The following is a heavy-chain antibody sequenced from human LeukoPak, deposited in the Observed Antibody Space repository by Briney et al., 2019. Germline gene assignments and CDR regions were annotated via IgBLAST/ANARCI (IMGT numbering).Heavy chain of an antibody. D-gene: IGHD2-2*02. V-gene: IGHV3-11*05. CDR1: GFTFSDYY. Sequence: GGSLRLFCAASGFTFSDYYMSWIRQAPGEGPEWVSYISSSSTYTNYADSVTGRFTISRDNAKNSLYLQMSSLRAEDTAVYYCARGLGYCSSTTCYTHAFDYWGQGTLVTVSS. J-gene: IGHJ4*02. CDR3: ARGLGYCSSTTCYTHAFDY. CDR2: ISSSSTYT.